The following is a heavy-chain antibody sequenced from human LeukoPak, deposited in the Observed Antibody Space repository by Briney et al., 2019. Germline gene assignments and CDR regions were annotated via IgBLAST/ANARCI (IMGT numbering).Heavy chain of an antibody. CDR1: GGSITSYY. J-gene: IGHJ2*01. V-gene: IGHV4-59*01. D-gene: IGHD5-24*01. CDR2: IYYSGST. Sequence: SETLSLTCTVSGGSITSYYWSWIRQPPGKGLEWIGYIYYSGSTNYNPSLKSRVTISVDTSKNQFSLKLSSVTAADTAVYYCARAWDLRDGYNWTSYWYFDLWGRGTLVTVSS. CDR3: ARAWDLRDGYNWTSYWYFDL.